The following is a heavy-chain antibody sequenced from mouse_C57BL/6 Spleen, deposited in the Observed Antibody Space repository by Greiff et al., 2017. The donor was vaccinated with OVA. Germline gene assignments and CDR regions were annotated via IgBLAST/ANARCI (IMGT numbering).Heavy chain of an antibody. J-gene: IGHJ2*01. V-gene: IGHV1-50*01. Sequence: QVQLQQPGAELVKPGASVKLSCKASGYTFTSYWMQWVKQRPGQGLEWIGEIDPSDSYTNYNQKFKGKATLTVDTSSSTAYMQLSSLTSEDSAVYYCARFYYGSSSYYFDDWGQGTTLTVSS. CDR3: ARFYYGSSSYYFDD. D-gene: IGHD1-1*01. CDR2: IDPSDSYT. CDR1: GYTFTSYW.